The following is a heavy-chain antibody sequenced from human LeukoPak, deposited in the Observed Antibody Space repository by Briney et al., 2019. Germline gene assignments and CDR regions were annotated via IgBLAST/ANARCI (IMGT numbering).Heavy chain of an antibody. CDR3: ARDPRSTRMDV. CDR1: GYNFTGYY. J-gene: IGHJ6*04. V-gene: IGHV1-2*02. D-gene: IGHD2-2*01. Sequence: ASVKVSCKPSGYNFTGYYLHWVRQAPGQGLEWMGWINPNTGGTNYAQKLQGRVTMTTDTSTSTAYMELRSLRSDDTAVYYCARDPRSTRMDVWGKGTTVTVSS. CDR2: INPNTGGT.